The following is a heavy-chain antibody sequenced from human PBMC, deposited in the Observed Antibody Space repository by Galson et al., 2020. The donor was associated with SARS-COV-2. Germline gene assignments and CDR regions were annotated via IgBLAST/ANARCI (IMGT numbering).Heavy chain of an antibody. D-gene: IGHD6-19*01. Sequence: GESLKISCAASGFTFSSYSMNWVRQAPGKGLEWVSSISSSSSYIYYADSVKGRFTISRDNAKNSLYLQMNSLRAEDTAVYYCARVPPLSYSSGWYYYYYYMDVWGKGTTVTVSS. J-gene: IGHJ6*03. CDR1: GFTFSSYS. V-gene: IGHV3-21*01. CDR2: ISSSSSYI. CDR3: ARVPPLSYSSGWYYYYYYMDV.